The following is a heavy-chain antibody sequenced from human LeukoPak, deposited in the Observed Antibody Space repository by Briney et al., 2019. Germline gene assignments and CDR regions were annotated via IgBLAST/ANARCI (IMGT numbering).Heavy chain of an antibody. CDR2: IYTSGST. J-gene: IGHJ4*02. Sequence: SETLSLTCTVSGGSISSYYWSWTRQPAGKGLEWIGRIYTSGSTNYNPSLKSRVTMSVDTSQNQFSLKLSSVTAADTAVYYCARDALLWFGDLFDYWGQGTLVTVSS. V-gene: IGHV4-4*07. CDR3: ARDALLWFGDLFDY. D-gene: IGHD3-10*01. CDR1: GGSISSYY.